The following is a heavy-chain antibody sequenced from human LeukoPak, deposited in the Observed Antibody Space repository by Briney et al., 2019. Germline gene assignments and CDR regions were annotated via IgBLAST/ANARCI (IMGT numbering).Heavy chain of an antibody. Sequence: SETLSLTCTVSGGSISSYYWSWVRQPPGKGLEWIGYIYNSGSTNYSPSLKSRVTISVDPSKNQFSLKLSSVTAADTAVYYCARGLACNKSGGSSSCTFDPWGQGTLVTVSS. CDR1: GGSISSYY. J-gene: IGHJ5*02. V-gene: IGHV4-59*12. CDR2: IYNSGST. CDR3: ARGLACNKSGGSSSCTFDP. D-gene: IGHD6-13*01.